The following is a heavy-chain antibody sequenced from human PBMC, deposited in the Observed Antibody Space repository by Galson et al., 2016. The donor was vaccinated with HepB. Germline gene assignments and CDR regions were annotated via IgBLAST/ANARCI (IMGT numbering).Heavy chain of an antibody. J-gene: IGHJ4*02. Sequence: SETLSLTCTVSGGSIKSYYWTWVRQPPGEGLEWIGEIPHRRSSNFNPSLKSRVTISVDKSKNQLSLRLNSVTAADTAVYFCARGGDWRLDYWGQGSLVTVSS. CDR3: ARGGDWRLDY. D-gene: IGHD2-21*02. CDR1: GGSIKSYY. CDR2: IPHRRSS. V-gene: IGHV4-4*02.